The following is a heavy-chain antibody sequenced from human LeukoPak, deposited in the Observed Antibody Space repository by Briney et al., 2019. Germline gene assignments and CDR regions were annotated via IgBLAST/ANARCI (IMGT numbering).Heavy chain of an antibody. J-gene: IGHJ6*02. D-gene: IGHD4-11*01. CDR2: IYTSGST. Sequence: SETLSLTCTVSGGSISSYYWSWIRQPAGKGLEWIGRIYTSGSTNYNPSLKSRVTMSVDTSKNQFSLKLSSVTAADTAVCYCARMTRTYYYYYGMDVWGQGTTVTVSS. V-gene: IGHV4-4*07. CDR1: GGSISSYY. CDR3: ARMTRTYYYYYGMDV.